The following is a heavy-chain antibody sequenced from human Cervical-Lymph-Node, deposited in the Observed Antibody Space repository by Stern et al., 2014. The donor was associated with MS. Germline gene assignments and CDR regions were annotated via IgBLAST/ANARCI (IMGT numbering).Heavy chain of an antibody. CDR1: GFTFSSYS. CDR3: ASSIVVVPAAENKGFDP. J-gene: IGHJ5*02. Sequence: VQLGQSGGGLVKPGGSLRLSCAASGFTFSSYSMNWGRQAPGKGLEWVSSISSSSSFIYYADSVKGRFTISRDNAKNSLFLQMNSLRAEDTAVYYCASSIVVVPAAENKGFDPWGQGTLVTVSS. V-gene: IGHV3-21*06. D-gene: IGHD2-2*01. CDR2: ISSSSSFI.